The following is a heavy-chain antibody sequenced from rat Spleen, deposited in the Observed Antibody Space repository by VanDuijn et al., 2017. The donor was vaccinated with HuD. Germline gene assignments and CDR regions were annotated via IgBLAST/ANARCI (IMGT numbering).Heavy chain of an antibody. J-gene: IGHJ3*01. V-gene: IGHV5-7*01. D-gene: IGHD1-2*01. CDR3: ARQGSLYYYSSPNWFAY. CDR2: ISYDGSST. Sequence: EVQLVESGEGLVQPGRSMKLSCAASGFTFSNYDMAWVRQAPKKGLEWVATISYDGSSTNYRDSVKGRFTISRDNAKSTLYLQMDSLRSEDTATYYCARQGSLYYYSSPNWFAYWGKGTLVTVSS. CDR1: GFTFSNYD.